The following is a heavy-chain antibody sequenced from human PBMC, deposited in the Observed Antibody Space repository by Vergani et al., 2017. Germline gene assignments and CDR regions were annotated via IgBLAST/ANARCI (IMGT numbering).Heavy chain of an antibody. Sequence: QVQLVQSGAEVKKPGASVKVSCKASGYTFTSYGISWVRQAPGQGLEWMGWISAYNGNTNYAQKLQGRVTMTTDKSTTTAYMELRSLRSDDTAVYYCARSYDWGYYYYGMDVWGQGTTVTVSS. J-gene: IGHJ6*02. V-gene: IGHV1-18*04. CDR2: ISAYNGNT. CDR3: ARSYDWGYYYYGMDV. CDR1: GYTFTSYG. D-gene: IGHD3-16*01.